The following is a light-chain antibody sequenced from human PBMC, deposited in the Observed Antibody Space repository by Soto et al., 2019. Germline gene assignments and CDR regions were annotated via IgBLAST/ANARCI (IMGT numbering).Light chain of an antibody. Sequence: QSVLTQPPSASGTPGQRVTISCSGSSSNIGDNDVYWNQQLPGTAPKLLMYRTNQRPSGVPDRFSGSKSGTSASLAISGLRSEDEADYYCVAWDDSLSGQVFGTGTKVTVL. J-gene: IGLJ1*01. CDR2: RTN. CDR1: SSNIGDND. CDR3: VAWDDSLSGQV. V-gene: IGLV1-47*01.